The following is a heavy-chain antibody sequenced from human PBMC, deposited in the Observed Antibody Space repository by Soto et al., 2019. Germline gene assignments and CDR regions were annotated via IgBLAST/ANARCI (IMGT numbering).Heavy chain of an antibody. CDR2: IYYSGTT. D-gene: IGHD3-3*01. Sequence: PSETLSLTCTVSGDSISSSNYYWGWIRQPPGRGLEWIGSIYYSGTTYYNPSLKSRVTISVDTSKNQFSLKLSSVTAADTAIYYCARHAIDFWSGLPNSWFDPWGQGTLVTVSS. CDR1: GDSISSSNYY. J-gene: IGHJ5*02. CDR3: ARHAIDFWSGLPNSWFDP. V-gene: IGHV4-39*01.